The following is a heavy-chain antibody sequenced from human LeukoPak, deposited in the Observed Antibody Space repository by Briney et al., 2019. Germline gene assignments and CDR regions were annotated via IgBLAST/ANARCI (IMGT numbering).Heavy chain of an antibody. V-gene: IGHV3-21*01. D-gene: IGHD3-3*01. J-gene: IGHJ4*02. CDR2: ISSSSSYI. CDR3: ARAIFGVVIPFDY. Sequence: GGSLRLSRAASGFTFSSYSMNWVRQAPGKGLEWVSSISSSSSYIYYADSVKGRFTISRDNAKNSLYLQMNSLRAEDTAVYYCARAIFGVVIPFDYWGQGTLVTVSP. CDR1: GFTFSSYS.